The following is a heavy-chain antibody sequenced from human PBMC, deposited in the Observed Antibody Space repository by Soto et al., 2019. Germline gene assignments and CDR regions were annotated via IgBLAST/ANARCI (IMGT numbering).Heavy chain of an antibody. CDR3: ARRGIVESYYYGMDV. CDR1: GYTFTSYG. CDR2: ISAYNGNT. J-gene: IGHJ6*02. Sequence: GASVKVSCKASGYTFTSYGISWVRQAPGQGLEWIGWISAYNGNTNYAQKLQGRVTMTTDTSTSTAYMELRSLRSDDTAVYYCARRGIVESYYYGMDVWGQGTTVTVSS. V-gene: IGHV1-18*04. D-gene: IGHD3-10*01.